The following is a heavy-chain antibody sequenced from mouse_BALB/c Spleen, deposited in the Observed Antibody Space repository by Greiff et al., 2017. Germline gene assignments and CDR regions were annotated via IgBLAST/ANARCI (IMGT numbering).Heavy chain of an antibody. CDR3: TRHEERGDCDFDV. J-gene: IGHJ1*01. D-gene: IGHD3-3*01. V-gene: IGHV5-6*01. CDR1: GFTFSSYG. CDR2: ISSGGSYT. Sequence: EVQGVESGGDLVKPGGSLKLSCAASGFTFSSYGMSWVRQTPDKRLEWVATISSGGSYTYYPDSVKGRFTISRDNAKNTLYLQMSSLKSEDTAMYYCTRHEERGDCDFDVWGAGTTVTVSS.